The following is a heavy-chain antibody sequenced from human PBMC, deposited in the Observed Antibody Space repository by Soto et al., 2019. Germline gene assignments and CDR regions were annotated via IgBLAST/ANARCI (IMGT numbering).Heavy chain of an antibody. J-gene: IGHJ4*02. CDR2: ISGSGGST. CDR3: ANSAVVYSFFDY. Sequence: GGSLRLSCAASGFTFSSYSMSWVRQAPGKGLEWVSAISGSGGSTYYADSVKGRFTISRDNSKNTLYLQMNSLRAEDTAVYYCANSAVVYSFFDYWGQGTLVTVSS. CDR1: GFTFSSYS. V-gene: IGHV3-23*01. D-gene: IGHD2-8*02.